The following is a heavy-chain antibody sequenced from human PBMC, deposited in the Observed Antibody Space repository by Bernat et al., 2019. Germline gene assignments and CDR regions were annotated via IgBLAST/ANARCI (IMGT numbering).Heavy chain of an antibody. D-gene: IGHD3-22*01. Sequence: QVTLKESGPALVKPTQTLTLTCTFSGFSLSTTGMRVSWIRQPPGKALECLARIDWDDDKFYSTSLKTRLTISKDTSKNQVVLTMTNMDPVDTATYFCARTPLYGNSGYFDYWGLGTLVTVSS. CDR2: IDWDDDK. CDR1: GFSLSTTGMR. J-gene: IGHJ4*02. CDR3: ARTPLYGNSGYFDY. V-gene: IGHV2-70*04.